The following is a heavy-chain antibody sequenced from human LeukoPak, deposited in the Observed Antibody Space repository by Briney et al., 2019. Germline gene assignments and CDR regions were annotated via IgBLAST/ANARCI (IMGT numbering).Heavy chain of an antibody. CDR3: AGAGYDYFDY. CDR2: IYYSGST. J-gene: IGHJ4*02. CDR1: GGSISSSSYY. D-gene: IGHD3-9*01. V-gene: IGHV4-39*07. Sequence: SETLSLTCTVSGGSISSSSYYWGWIRQPPGRGLEWIGSIYYSGSTYYNPSLKSRVTISVDTSKNQFSLKLSSVTAADTAVYYCAGAGYDYFDYWGQGTLVTVSS.